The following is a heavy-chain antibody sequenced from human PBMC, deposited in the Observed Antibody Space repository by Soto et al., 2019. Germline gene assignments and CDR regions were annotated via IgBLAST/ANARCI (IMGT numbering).Heavy chain of an antibody. CDR3: ARLGRRGYRYGNFDY. J-gene: IGHJ4*02. D-gene: IGHD5-18*01. CDR1: GYTFTTYA. V-gene: IGHV1-3*01. CDR2: INAGSADI. Sequence: ASVKVSCKASGYTFTTYALHWVRQAPGQRLEWMGWINAGSADIKYSQKFQGRVTITRDTSASTVYMELSSLRSEDTAVYYCARLGRRGYRYGNFDYWGQGTLVTVCS.